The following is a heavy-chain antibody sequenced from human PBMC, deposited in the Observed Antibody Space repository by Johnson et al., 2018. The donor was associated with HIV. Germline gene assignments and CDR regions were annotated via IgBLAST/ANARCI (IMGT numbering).Heavy chain of an antibody. CDR1: GFTFSSYG. D-gene: IGHD3/OR15-3a*01. CDR3: ARDFRFNRTVQGRVIISGAFDM. J-gene: IGHJ3*02. CDR2: IRYDGSNK. V-gene: IGHV3-30*02. Sequence: QVQLVESGGGVVQPGGSLRLSCAASGFTFSSYGMHWVRQAPGKGLEWVAFIRYDGSNKYYADSVKGRFTISRDNSKNTLHLQMNSLRTEDTAVYSCARDFRFNRTVQGRVIISGAFDMWGQGTVVHVSS.